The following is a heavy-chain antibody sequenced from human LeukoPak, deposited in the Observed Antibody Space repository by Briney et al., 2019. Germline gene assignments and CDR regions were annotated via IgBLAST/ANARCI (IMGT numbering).Heavy chain of an antibody. CDR1: GFTFTTYA. CDR3: ARGGQQLAMGIDY. V-gene: IGHV3-66*01. CDR2: IYSGGST. Sequence: GGSLRLSCGASGFTFTTYAMTWVRQAPGKGLEWVSVIYSGGSTYYADSVKGRFTISRDNSKNTLYLQMNSLRAEDTAVYYCARGGQQLAMGIDYWGQGTLVTVSP. J-gene: IGHJ4*02. D-gene: IGHD6-13*01.